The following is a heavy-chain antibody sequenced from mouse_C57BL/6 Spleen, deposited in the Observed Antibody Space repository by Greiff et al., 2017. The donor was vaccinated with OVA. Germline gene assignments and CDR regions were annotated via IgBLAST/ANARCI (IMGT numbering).Heavy chain of an antibody. J-gene: IGHJ3*01. CDR1: GYSITSGYY. CDR2: ISYDGSN. D-gene: IGHD2-4*01. V-gene: IGHV3-6*01. CDR3: AREDYDGAWFAY. Sequence: DVQLQESGPGLVKPSQSLSLTCSVTGYSITSGYYWNWNRQLPGNILEWMGYISYDGSNNYNPSLKNRISITRDTSKNQFFLKLNSVTTEDTATYYCAREDYDGAWFAYWGQGTLVTVSA.